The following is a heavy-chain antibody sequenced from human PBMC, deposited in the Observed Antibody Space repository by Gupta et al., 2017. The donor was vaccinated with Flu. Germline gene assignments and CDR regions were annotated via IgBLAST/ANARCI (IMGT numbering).Heavy chain of an antibody. CDR1: GFTFSSYS. J-gene: IGHJ4*02. CDR2: ISSSSSTI. D-gene: IGHD6-6*01. Sequence: EVQLVESGGGLVQPGGSLRLSCAASGFTFSSYSMNWVRQAPGKGLEWVSYISSSSSTIYYADSVKGRVTISRDNAKNSLYLQMNSLRAEDTAVYYCARDLARYYFDYWGQGTLVTVSS. CDR3: ARDLARYYFDY. V-gene: IGHV3-48*01.